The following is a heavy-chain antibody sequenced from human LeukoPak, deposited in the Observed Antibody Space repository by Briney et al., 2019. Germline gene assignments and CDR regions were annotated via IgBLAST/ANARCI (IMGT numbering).Heavy chain of an antibody. J-gene: IGHJ4*02. CDR3: ARDRGIAAAGTPDY. V-gene: IGHV3-33*08. CDR2: IWYDGSNK. D-gene: IGHD6-13*01. Sequence: PGGSLRLSCAASGFTFSTYSMYWVRQAPGKVLEWVRVIWYDGSNKYYADSVKGRFTISRDNSKNTLYLQMNSLRAEDTAVYYCARDRGIAAAGTPDYWGQGTLVTVSS. CDR1: GFTFSTYS.